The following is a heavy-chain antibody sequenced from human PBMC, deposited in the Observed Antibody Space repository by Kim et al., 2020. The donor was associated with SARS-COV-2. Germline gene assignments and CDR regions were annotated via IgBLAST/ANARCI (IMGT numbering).Heavy chain of an antibody. J-gene: IGHJ4*02. CDR2: IYYSGST. D-gene: IGHD3-22*01. Sequence: SETLSLTCTVSGGSISSSSYYWGWIRQPPGKGLEWIGSIYYSGSTYYNPSLKSRVTISVDTSKNQFSLKLSSVTAADTAVYYCASRQAHYYDSSPFDYWGQGTLVTVSS. CDR1: GGSISSSSYY. V-gene: IGHV4-39*01. CDR3: ASRQAHYYDSSPFDY.